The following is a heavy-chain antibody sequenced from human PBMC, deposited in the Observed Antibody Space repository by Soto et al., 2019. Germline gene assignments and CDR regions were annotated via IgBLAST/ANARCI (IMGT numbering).Heavy chain of an antibody. V-gene: IGHV1-18*01. D-gene: IGHD5-18*01. Sequence: ASVKVSCKASGYTFTSYGISWVRQAPGQGLEWMGWISAYNGNTNYAQKLQGRVTMTTDTSTSTAYMELRSLRSDDTAVYYCAREGAGGYSYVNYYYYGMDVWGQGTTVTVSS. J-gene: IGHJ6*02. CDR1: GYTFTSYG. CDR3: AREGAGGYSYVNYYYYGMDV. CDR2: ISAYNGNT.